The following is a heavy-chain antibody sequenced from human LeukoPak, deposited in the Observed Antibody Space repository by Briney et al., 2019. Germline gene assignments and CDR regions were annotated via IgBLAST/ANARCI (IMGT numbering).Heavy chain of an antibody. Sequence: GGSLRLSCAASGFTFSSYSMNWVRQAPGKGLEWVSYISSSSSTIYYADSVKGRFTISGDNAKNSLYLQMNSLRAEDTAVYYCARNDYYFDYWGQGTLVTVSS. CDR1: GFTFSSYS. J-gene: IGHJ4*02. CDR3: ARNDYYFDY. CDR2: ISSSSSTI. V-gene: IGHV3-48*01. D-gene: IGHD3-3*01.